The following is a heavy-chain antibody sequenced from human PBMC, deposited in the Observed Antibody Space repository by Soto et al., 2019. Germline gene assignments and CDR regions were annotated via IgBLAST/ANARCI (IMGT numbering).Heavy chain of an antibody. CDR3: AMGGVYAEYFQH. D-gene: IGHD3-16*01. Sequence: GASVEVSCKASGGTFSSYAISWVRQAPGQGLEWMGGVIPIFGTANYAQKFQGRVTITADESTSTAYLELSSLRSEDTAVYYCAMGGVYAEYFQHWGQGTLVTVSS. CDR2: VIPIFGTA. V-gene: IGHV1-69*13. J-gene: IGHJ1*01. CDR1: GGTFSSYA.